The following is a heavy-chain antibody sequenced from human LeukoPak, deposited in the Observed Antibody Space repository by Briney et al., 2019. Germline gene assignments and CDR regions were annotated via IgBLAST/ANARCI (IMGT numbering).Heavy chain of an antibody. CDR3: ASEKWVKREGVYYYYCITV. D-gene: IGHD1-26*01. J-gene: IGHJ6*02. CDR1: GYPFNTYD. Sequence: ASVKVSCKASGYPFNTYDINWVRQATGQGLEWMGWMNPDSGNTNCAQKFKGRVTMTRDTAMGTAYMELSSLTSEDTAVYYCASEKWVKREGVYYYYCITVWGQGTTVTVSS. CDR2: MNPDSGNT. V-gene: IGHV1-8*01.